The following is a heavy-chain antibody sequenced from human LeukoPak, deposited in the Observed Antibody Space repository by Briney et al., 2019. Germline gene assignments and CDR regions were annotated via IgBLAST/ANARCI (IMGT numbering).Heavy chain of an antibody. V-gene: IGHV3-30*02. D-gene: IGHD5-12*01. CDR3: ASGGGLRFTYYFDY. J-gene: IGHJ4*02. CDR2: IRYDGSNK. Sequence: PGRSLRLSCAASGFTFSSYGMHWVRHAPGKGLGWVAFIRYDGSNKYYADSVKGRFTISRDNSKNTLYLQMNSLRAEDTAVYYCASGGGLRFTYYFDYWGQGTLVTVSS. CDR1: GFTFSSYG.